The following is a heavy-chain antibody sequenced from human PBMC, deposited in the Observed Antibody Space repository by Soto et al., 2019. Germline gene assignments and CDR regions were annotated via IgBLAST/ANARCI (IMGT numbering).Heavy chain of an antibody. V-gene: IGHV1-69*06. CDR1: GGTFSSNS. Sequence: SVKVSCKGSGGTFSSNSISWVLQAPGQGLEWMGGIIPIYASPNYAQNFQGRVTVTADKATSTAYLELSRLKFADSAIYYCAVTVTGSRSPLAHWGQGTLVTVSS. CDR3: AVTVTGSRSPLAH. CDR2: IIPIYASP. D-gene: IGHD3-9*01. J-gene: IGHJ4*02.